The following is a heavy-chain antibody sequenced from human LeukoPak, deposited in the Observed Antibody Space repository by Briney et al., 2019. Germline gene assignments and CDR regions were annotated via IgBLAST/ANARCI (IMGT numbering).Heavy chain of an antibody. CDR1: GFTFSSYG. D-gene: IGHD3-10*01. Sequence: GGSLRLSCAASGFTFSSYGMHWVRQAPGKGLEWVAFIRYDGSNKYYADSVKGRFTMSRDNSKNTLYLQMNSLRAEDTAVYYCAKDRKLLWFGEFEFDYWGQGTLVTVSS. CDR2: IRYDGSNK. V-gene: IGHV3-30*02. CDR3: AKDRKLLWFGEFEFDY. J-gene: IGHJ4*02.